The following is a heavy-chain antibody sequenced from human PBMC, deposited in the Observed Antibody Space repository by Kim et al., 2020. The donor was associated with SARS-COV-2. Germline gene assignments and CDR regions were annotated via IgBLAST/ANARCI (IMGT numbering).Heavy chain of an antibody. CDR2: INHSGST. V-gene: IGHV4-34*01. CDR3: KRSPRGIAAAGKGPSWFDP. Sequence: SETLSLTCAVYGGSFSGYYWSWIRQPPGKGLEWIGEINHSGSTNYNPSLKSRVTISVDTSKNQFSLKLSSVTAADTAVYYCKRSPRGIAAAGKGPSWFDPWGQGTLVTVSS. CDR1: GGSFSGYY. J-gene: IGHJ5*02. D-gene: IGHD6-13*01.